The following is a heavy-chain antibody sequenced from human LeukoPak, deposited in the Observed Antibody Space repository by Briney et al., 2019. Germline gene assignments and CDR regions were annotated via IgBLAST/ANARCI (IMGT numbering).Heavy chain of an antibody. CDR3: ARVSETYYYDSSGYRDY. D-gene: IGHD3-22*01. Sequence: AGGSLRLSCAASGFTFSSYGMHWVRQAPGKGLEWVAVISCDGSNKYYADSVKGRLTISRDNSKNTLYLQMNSLRAEDTAVYYCARVSETYYYDSSGYRDYWGQGTLVTVSS. CDR2: ISCDGSNK. J-gene: IGHJ4*02. CDR1: GFTFSSYG. V-gene: IGHV3-30*03.